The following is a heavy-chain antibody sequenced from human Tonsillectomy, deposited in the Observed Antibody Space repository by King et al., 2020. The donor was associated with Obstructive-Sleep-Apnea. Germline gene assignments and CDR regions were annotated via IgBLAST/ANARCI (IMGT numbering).Heavy chain of an antibody. Sequence: VQLQESGPGLVKPSETLSLICTVSGGSISDYCWSWIRQPAGKGLEWIGRIYTSGSTNYNPSLKSRLTMSLDTPNNQFSLRVSSVTAADTAVYYCARAPRDYDSTGYQHFDYWGQGTLVTVSS. CDR3: ARAPRDYDSTGYQHFDY. D-gene: IGHD3-22*01. CDR2: IYTSGST. CDR1: GGSISDYC. J-gene: IGHJ4*02. V-gene: IGHV4-4*07.